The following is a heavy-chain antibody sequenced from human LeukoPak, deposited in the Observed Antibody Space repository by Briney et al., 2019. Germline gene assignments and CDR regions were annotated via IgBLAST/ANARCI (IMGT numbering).Heavy chain of an antibody. J-gene: IGHJ6*02. CDR3: ARLVAARPDCYYGMDV. D-gene: IGHD6-6*01. CDR1: GYSFTSYW. CDR2: IDPSDSYT. Sequence: GESLKISCKGSGYSFTSYWISWVRQMPGKGLEWMGRIDPSDSYTNYSPSFQGHVTISADKSISTAYLQWSSLKASDTAMYYCARLVAARPDCYYGMDVWGQGTTVTVSS. V-gene: IGHV5-10-1*01.